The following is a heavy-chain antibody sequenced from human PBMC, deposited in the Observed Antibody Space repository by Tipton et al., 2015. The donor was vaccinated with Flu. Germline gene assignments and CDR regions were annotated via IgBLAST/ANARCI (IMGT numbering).Heavy chain of an antibody. J-gene: IGHJ3*02. V-gene: IGHV4-59*04. Sequence: TLSLTCTVSGGSISSYYWSWIRQPPGKGLEWIGYIYYSGSTYYNPSLKSRVTISVDTSKNQFSLKLSSVTAADTAVYYCADSSGYDAFDIWGQGTMVTVSS. CDR3: ADSSGYDAFDI. D-gene: IGHD3-22*01. CDR2: IYYSGST. CDR1: GGSISSYY.